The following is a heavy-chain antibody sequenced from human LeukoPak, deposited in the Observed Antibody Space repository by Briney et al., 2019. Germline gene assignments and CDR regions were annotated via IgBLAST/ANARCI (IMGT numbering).Heavy chain of an antibody. CDR3: ARHDLRYKTQFDP. V-gene: IGHV4-39*01. J-gene: IGHJ5*02. CDR2: IYYSGST. D-gene: IGHD3-9*01. Sequence: SETLSLTCTVSGGSISSSGYYWVWIRQSPGMGLEWIGSIYYSGSTYYNPSLKSRVTISVDTSKNQFSLNLSSVTAADTAVYYCARHDLRYKTQFDPWGQGTLVTVSS. CDR1: GGSISSSGYY.